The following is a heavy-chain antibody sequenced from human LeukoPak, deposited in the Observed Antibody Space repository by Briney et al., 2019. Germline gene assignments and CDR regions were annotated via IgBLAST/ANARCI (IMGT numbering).Heavy chain of an antibody. D-gene: IGHD4-17*01. CDR2: INDDGRTT. CDR1: EFTFSGFW. CDR3: ARAKLTETGSYYTMDV. V-gene: IGHV3-74*01. Sequence: GGSLRLSCAASEFTFSGFWMHWVRQAPGKGLVWVSRINDDGRTTYYADSVKGRFTISRDNAENTLYLQMNSLRAEDTAVYYCARAKLTETGSYYTMDVWGQGTTVTVSS. J-gene: IGHJ6*02.